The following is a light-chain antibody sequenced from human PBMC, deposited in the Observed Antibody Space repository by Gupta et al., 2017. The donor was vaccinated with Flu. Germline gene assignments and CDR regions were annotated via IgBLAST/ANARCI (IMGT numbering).Light chain of an antibody. J-gene: IGLJ1*01. CDR1: SSDVGGYNY. CDR3: SSYTSSSTGV. CDR2: EVS. Sequence: QSALTQPASVSGSPGQSITISCTGTSSDVGGYNYVSWYQQHPGKAPKLMIYEVSNRPSGVSNRFSGSKSGNTASLTFSGLQAEDEADYYCSSYTSSSTGVFGTGTKVTVL. V-gene: IGLV2-14*01.